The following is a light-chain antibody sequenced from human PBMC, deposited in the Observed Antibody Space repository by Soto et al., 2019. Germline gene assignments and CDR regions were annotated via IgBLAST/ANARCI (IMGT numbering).Light chain of an antibody. V-gene: IGLV2-14*01. CDR1: SSDVGAYNY. CDR2: DVT. CDR3: ASYTTISTYV. Sequence: QSVLTQPGSVSGSPGQSITISCTGTSSDVGAYNYVSWYQHHPGKAPRLVIYDVTNRPSGISDRFSGSKSGNTASLTISGLLAEDEADYYCASYTTISTYVFGTGTKVTVL. J-gene: IGLJ1*01.